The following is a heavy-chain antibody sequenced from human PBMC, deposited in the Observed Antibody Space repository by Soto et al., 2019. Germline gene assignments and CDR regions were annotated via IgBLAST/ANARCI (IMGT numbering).Heavy chain of an antibody. D-gene: IGHD2-15*01. CDR1: VGSISSYY. CDR3: AREFGYCSGGSCYFWFDP. CDR2: IYTSGST. V-gene: IGHV4-4*07. J-gene: IGHJ5*02. Sequence: SETLSLTCTVSVGSISSYYWSWGRQPAGKGLEWIGRIYTSGSTNYNPSLKSRVTMSVDTSKNQFSLKLSSVTAADTAVYYCAREFGYCSGGSCYFWFDPWGQGTLVTVSS.